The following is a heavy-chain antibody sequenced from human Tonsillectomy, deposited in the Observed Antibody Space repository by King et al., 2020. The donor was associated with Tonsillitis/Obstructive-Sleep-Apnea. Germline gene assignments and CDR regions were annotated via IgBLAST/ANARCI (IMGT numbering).Heavy chain of an antibody. CDR2: ISYDGGSK. D-gene: IGHD1-1*01. Sequence: QLVQSGGGVVQPGRSLRLSCAVSGFTFSSYAMHWVRQAPGKGLEWVAVISYDGGSKYYADSVKGRFTISRDNSKNTLYLQMNSLRDEDTAVYYCASPLHWNDANRDASVPFDIWGQGTMVTVSS. J-gene: IGHJ3*02. V-gene: IGHV3-30*01. CDR3: ASPLHWNDANRDASVPFDI. CDR1: GFTFSSYA.